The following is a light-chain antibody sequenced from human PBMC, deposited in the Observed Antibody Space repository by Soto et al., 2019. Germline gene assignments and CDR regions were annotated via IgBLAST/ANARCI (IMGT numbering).Light chain of an antibody. J-gene: IGLJ3*02. CDR1: NSNIGAGYD. Sequence: QSVLTQPPSVSGAPGQRVSISCTGSNSNIGAGYDVNWYQQLPGTAPKLLIYANIDRPSGVPDRFSGSKSGASAFLVITGLGAEDEAAYYCQSYDSSRSGSRVFGGGTKLTVL. CDR2: ANI. V-gene: IGLV1-40*01. CDR3: QSYDSSRSGSRV.